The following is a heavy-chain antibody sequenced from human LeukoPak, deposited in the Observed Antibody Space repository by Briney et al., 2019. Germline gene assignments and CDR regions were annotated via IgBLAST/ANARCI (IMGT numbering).Heavy chain of an antibody. Sequence: GGSLRLSCAASGFTFSSYAMSWVRQAPGKGLEWVSAISGSGGSTYYADSVKGRFTISRDNSKNTLYQQINSLRDKHTAVYYCAKSVRTNVVCIDYWGQGTLVTVSS. J-gene: IGHJ4*02. CDR1: GFTFSSYA. CDR2: ISGSGGST. D-gene: IGHD2-8*01. CDR3: AKSVRTNVVCIDY. V-gene: IGHV3-23*01.